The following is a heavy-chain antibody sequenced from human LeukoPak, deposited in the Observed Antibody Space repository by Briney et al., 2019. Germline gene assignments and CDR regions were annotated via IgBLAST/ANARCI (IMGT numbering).Heavy chain of an antibody. J-gene: IGHJ4*02. CDR1: GGSISSSSYY. Sequence: SETLSLTCTVSGGSISSSSYYWGWIRQPPGKGLKWIGSIYYSGSTYYNPSLKSRVTISVATSKNQFSLKLSPVTAADTAVYYCARGRRTGTTDYWGQGTLVTVSS. V-gene: IGHV4-39*07. CDR2: IYYSGST. CDR3: ARGRRTGTTDY. D-gene: IGHD1-7*01.